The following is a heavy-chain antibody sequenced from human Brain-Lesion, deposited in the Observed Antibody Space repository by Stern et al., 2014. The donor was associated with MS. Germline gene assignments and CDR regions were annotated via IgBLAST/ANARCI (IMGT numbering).Heavy chain of an antibody. V-gene: IGHV1-2*04. Sequence: VQPVESGAEVKKPGASVKVSCKASGYTFTGYYMHWGRQAPGQGLERMGWINPKSGGTNYAQKFQGWVTMTRDTSINTAYMELSRLRSDDTAVYYCATYYYDSTGYNDFWGQGTLVTVSS. CDR3: ATYYYDSTGYNDF. D-gene: IGHD3-22*01. CDR1: GYTFTGYY. CDR2: INPKSGGT. J-gene: IGHJ4*02.